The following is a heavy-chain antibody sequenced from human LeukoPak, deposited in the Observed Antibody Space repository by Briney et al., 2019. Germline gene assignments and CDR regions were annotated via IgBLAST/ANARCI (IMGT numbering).Heavy chain of an antibody. CDR1: GFTFSSCA. CDR3: ASDSYSGYENGPY. Sequence: PGGSLRLSCAASGFTFSSCAMHWVRQAPGKGLEWVSYISSSGSTIYYADSVKGRFTISRDNAKNSLYLQMNSLRAEDTAVYYCASDSYSGYENGPYWGQGTLVTVSS. J-gene: IGHJ4*02. CDR2: ISSSGSTI. D-gene: IGHD5-12*01. V-gene: IGHV3-48*04.